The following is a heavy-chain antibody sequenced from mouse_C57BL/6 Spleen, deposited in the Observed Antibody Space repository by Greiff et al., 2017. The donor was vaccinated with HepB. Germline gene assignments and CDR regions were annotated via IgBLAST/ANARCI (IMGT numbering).Heavy chain of an antibody. V-gene: IGHV5-17*01. D-gene: IGHD3-1*01. J-gene: IGHJ4*01. CDR2: ISSGSSTI. CDR1: GFTFSDYG. CDR3: AKSRFLDY. Sequence: EVKVEESGGGLVKPGGSLKLSCAASGFTFSDYGMHWVRQAPEKGLEWVAYISSGSSTIYYADTVKGRFTISRDNAKNTLFLQMTSLRSEYTAMYYCAKSRFLDYWGQGTSVTVSS.